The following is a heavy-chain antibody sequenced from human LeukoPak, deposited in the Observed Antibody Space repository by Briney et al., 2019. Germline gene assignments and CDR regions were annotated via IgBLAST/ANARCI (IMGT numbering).Heavy chain of an antibody. D-gene: IGHD1-26*01. V-gene: IGHV4-4*09. CDR2: IYTSGST. Sequence: PSETLSLTCTVSGGSISSYYWSWIRQPPGKGLEWSGYIYTSGSTNYNPSLKSRVTISVDTSKNQFSLKLSSVTAADTAVYYCVRSFYSGDMDVWGKGTTVTVSS. CDR3: VRSFYSGDMDV. CDR1: GGSISSYY. J-gene: IGHJ6*03.